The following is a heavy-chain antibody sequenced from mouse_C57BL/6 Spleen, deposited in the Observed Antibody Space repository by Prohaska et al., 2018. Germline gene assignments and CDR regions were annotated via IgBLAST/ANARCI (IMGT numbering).Heavy chain of an antibody. CDR3: ARRTIHYYAMDY. CDR2: IYPGSGST. J-gene: IGHJ4*01. CDR1: GYTFTSYW. D-gene: IGHD1-1*02. V-gene: IGHV1-55*01. Sequence: QVQLQQPGAELVKPGASVKMSCKASGYTFTSYWITWVKQRPGQGLEWIGDIYPGSGSTNYNEKFKSKATLTVDTSSNTAYMQLSSLTSEDSAVYYCARRTIHYYAMDYWGQGTSVTVSS.